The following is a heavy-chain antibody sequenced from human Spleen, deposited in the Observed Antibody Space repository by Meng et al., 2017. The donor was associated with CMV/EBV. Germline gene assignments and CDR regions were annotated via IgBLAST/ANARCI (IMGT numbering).Heavy chain of an antibody. D-gene: IGHD3-22*01. CDR3: AGNYYDSSGYYWLWQVDY. V-gene: IGHV4-38-2*02. CDR1: GYSISSGYY. CDR2: IYDSGST. J-gene: IGHJ4*02. Sequence: TLSLTCTVSGYSISSGYYWGWIRQPPGKGLEWIGNIYDSGSTYYNPSLRSRVTISVDTSKNQFSLKLSSVTAADTAVYFCAGNYYDSSGYYWLWQVDYWGQGTLVTVSS.